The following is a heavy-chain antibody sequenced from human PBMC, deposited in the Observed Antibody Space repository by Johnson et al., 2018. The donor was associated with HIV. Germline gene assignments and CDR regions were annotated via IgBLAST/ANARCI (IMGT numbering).Heavy chain of an antibody. Sequence: VQLVESGGVAVQPGGSLRLSCAASGFSFDDYAMHWVRQAPGKGLEWVSLISWDGCNTYYADSVKGRFIISRDNSKNTLYLQMNRLRAQDTAVYYCARDWEGYAFDIWGQGTMVTVSS. CDR3: ARDWEGYAFDI. CDR1: GFSFDDYA. V-gene: IGHV3-43D*03. CDR2: ISWDGCNT. D-gene: IGHD1-26*01. J-gene: IGHJ3*02.